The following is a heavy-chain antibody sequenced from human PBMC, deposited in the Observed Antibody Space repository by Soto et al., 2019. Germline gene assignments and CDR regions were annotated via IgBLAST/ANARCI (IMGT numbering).Heavy chain of an antibody. D-gene: IGHD5-12*01. V-gene: IGHV4-31*03. CDR3: ARRDGYNYGWFDP. J-gene: IGHJ5*02. CDR2: IYYSGST. CDR1: GGSISSGGYY. Sequence: QVQLQESGPGLVNPSQTLSLTCIVSGGSISSGGYYWSWIRQHPGKGLEWIGYIYYSGSTYYNPSLQSRVTISVDTSKNQFSLKLSSVTAADTAVYYCARRDGYNYGWFDPWGQGTLVTVSS.